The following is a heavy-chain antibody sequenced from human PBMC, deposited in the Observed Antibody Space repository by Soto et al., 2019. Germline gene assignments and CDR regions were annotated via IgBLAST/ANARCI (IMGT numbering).Heavy chain of an antibody. CDR2: IYYSGST. V-gene: IGHV4-59*08. Sequence: PSETLSLTCTVSGGSISSYYWSWIRQPPGKGLEWIGYIYYSGSTNYNPSLKSRVTISVDTSKNQFSLKLSSVTAADTAVYYCARPPPRQDGEWGQGTLLTVSS. J-gene: IGHJ4*02. CDR1: GGSISSYY. D-gene: IGHD2-21*01. CDR3: ARPPPRQDGE.